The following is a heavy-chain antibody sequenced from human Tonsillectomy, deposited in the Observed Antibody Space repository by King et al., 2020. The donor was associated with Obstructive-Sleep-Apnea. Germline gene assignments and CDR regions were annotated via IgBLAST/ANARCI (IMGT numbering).Heavy chain of an antibody. CDR2: IRWNSDDI. Sequence: VQLVESGGGLVQPGRSLRLSCAASGFMLVDFGMNWVRQAPGRGLEWGSGIRWNSDDIAYADSLKGRFTVSRDHSKNSLYLQINSLRAEDTALFYCSKGPSEDFRTAVFEVCGQGTMVTVSS. D-gene: IGHD3/OR15-3a*01. CDR1: GFMLVDFG. CDR3: SKGPSEDFRTAVFEV. J-gene: IGHJ3*01. V-gene: IGHV3-9*01.